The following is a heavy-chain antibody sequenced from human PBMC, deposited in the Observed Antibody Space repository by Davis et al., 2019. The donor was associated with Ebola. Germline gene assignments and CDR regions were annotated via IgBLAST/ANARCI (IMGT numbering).Heavy chain of an antibody. D-gene: IGHD1-26*01. Sequence: GSLRLSCTVSGGSISSSSYYWGWIRQPPGTGLEWIGSIYYSGSTYYNPSLKSRVTISVDTSKNQFSLKLSSVTAADTAVYYCARHPSGSYWGNFDYWGQGTLVTVSS. CDR1: GGSISSSSYY. V-gene: IGHV4-39*01. J-gene: IGHJ4*02. CDR3: ARHPSGSYWGNFDY. CDR2: IYYSGST.